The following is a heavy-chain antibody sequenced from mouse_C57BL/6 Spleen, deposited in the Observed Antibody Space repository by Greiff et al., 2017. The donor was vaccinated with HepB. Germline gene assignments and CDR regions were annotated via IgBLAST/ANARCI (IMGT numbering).Heavy chain of an antibody. D-gene: IGHD1-1*01. J-gene: IGHJ2*01. CDR1: GFTFSDYG. V-gene: IGHV5-17*01. CDR3: ARKLLYGDYFDY. CDR2: ISSGSSTI. Sequence: EVQLVQSGGGLVKPGASLKLSCAASGFTFSDYGMHWVRQAPEKGLEWVAYISSGSSTIYYADTVKGRFTISRDNANNTLFLQITSLRSEDTAMYYCARKLLYGDYFDYWGQGTTLTVSS.